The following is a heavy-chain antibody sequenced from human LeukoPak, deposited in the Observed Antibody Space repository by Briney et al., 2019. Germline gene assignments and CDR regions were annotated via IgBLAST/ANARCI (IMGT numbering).Heavy chain of an antibody. CDR2: IYYSGST. CDR1: GGSISSYY. CDR3: ARLRAHLGLAVAGLDY. Sequence: SETLSLTCTVSGGSISSYYWSWIWQPPGKGLEWIGYIYYSGSTNYNPSLKSRVTISVDTSKNQFSLKLSSVTAADTAVYYCARLRAHLGLAVAGLDYWGQGTLVTVSS. J-gene: IGHJ4*02. V-gene: IGHV4-59*01. D-gene: IGHD6-19*01.